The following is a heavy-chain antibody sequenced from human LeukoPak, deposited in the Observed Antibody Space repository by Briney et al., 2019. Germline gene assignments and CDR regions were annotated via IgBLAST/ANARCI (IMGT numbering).Heavy chain of an antibody. CDR3: ARVKTASSGSLKFDL. J-gene: IGHJ2*01. CDR2: SYYSGST. Sequence: PSETLSLTCTVSGGSISSSSAYCGWIRQPPGKGLELIGSSYYSGSTYYNPSLKIRVTISVDTSKNQFSLKLSAVTAPDTAVYYCARVKTASSGSLKFDLWGRGTLVTVYS. D-gene: IGHD3-22*01. CDR1: GGSISSSSAY. V-gene: IGHV4-39*07.